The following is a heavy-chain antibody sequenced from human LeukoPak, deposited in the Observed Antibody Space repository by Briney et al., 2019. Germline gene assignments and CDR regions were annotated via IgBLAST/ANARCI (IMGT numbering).Heavy chain of an antibody. CDR2: INPNSGGT. V-gene: IGHV1-2*02. D-gene: IGHD2-21*02. J-gene: IGHJ4*02. Sequence: ASVKVSCKASGYTFTGYYMHWVRQAPGQGLEWMGWINPNSGGTNYAQKFQGRVTMTRDTSISTAYMELSRLRSDDTAVYYCARADRVTAASCYDYWGQGTLVTVSS. CDR1: GYTFTGYY. CDR3: ARADRVTAASCYDY.